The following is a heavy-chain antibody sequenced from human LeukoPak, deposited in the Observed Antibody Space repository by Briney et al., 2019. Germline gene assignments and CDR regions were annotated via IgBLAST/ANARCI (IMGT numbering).Heavy chain of an antibody. J-gene: IGHJ4*02. D-gene: IGHD2-2*02. Sequence: GGSLRLSCAASGFTFTSYGMHWVRQAPGKGLEWVAVIWYDGSKKYYADSVKGRFTISRDSSKNTLFLQMNSLRAEDTAVYYCARGWPIPATHPIDYWGQGALVTVSS. V-gene: IGHV3-33*08. CDR2: IWYDGSKK. CDR3: ARGWPIPATHPIDY. CDR1: GFTFTSYG.